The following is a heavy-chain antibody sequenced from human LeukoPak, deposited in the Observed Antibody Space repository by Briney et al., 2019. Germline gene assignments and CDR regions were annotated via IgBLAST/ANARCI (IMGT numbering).Heavy chain of an antibody. CDR3: ARGSAVTDPHLDY. V-gene: IGHV4-34*01. D-gene: IGHD2-21*02. J-gene: IGHJ4*02. CDR2: INHSGST. Sequence: SETLSLTCAVYGGSFSGYYWSWIRQPPGKGLEWIGEINHSGSTNYNPSLKSRVTISVDTSKNQFSLKLSSVTAADTAVYYCARGSAVTDPHLDYWGQGTLVTVSS. CDR1: GGSFSGYY.